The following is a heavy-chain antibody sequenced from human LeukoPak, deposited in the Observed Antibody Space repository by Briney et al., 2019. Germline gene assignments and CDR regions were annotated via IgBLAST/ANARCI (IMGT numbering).Heavy chain of an antibody. J-gene: IGHJ6*03. D-gene: IGHD2-15*01. CDR3: AKDGEYCSGGSCYRPAYYYYYMDV. V-gene: IGHV3-30*04. CDR2: VSYDGSNK. Sequence: PGGSLRLSCAASGFTFSSYAMHWVRQAPGKGLEWVAVVSYDGSNKYYADSVKGRFTISRDNSKNTLYLQMNSLRAEDTAVYYCAKDGEYCSGGSCYRPAYYYYYMDVWGKGTTVTVSS. CDR1: GFTFSSYA.